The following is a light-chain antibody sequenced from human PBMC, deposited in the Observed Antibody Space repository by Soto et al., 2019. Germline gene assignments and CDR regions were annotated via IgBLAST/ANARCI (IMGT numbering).Light chain of an antibody. CDR2: DTS. J-gene: IGKJ1*01. Sequence: DIQMTQSPSTLSDSLGDRLTLTCRASQYVSNSLAWYQQKPGKAPKVLMYDTSSLEGGVPSRFSGSGSGTDFTLTISSLQPDDLASYHCQQYESYMTFGQGTKVDIK. CDR3: QQYESYMT. CDR1: QYVSNS. V-gene: IGKV1-5*01.